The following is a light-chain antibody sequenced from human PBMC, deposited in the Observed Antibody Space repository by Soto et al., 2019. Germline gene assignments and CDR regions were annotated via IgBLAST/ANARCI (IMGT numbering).Light chain of an antibody. V-gene: IGKV3-15*01. J-gene: IGKJ5*01. Sequence: IVMTQSPAILSVSPGERATLSCRASQTVGSDLAWYQRKPGQAPRLLIYDASTRATDIPARFSGSGSGTEFTLTISSLQSEDFAVYFCQQHKTWPLTFGQGTRLDIK. CDR1: QTVGSD. CDR2: DAS. CDR3: QQHKTWPLT.